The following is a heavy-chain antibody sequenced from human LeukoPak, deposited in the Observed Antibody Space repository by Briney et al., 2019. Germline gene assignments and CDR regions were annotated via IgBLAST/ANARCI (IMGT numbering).Heavy chain of an antibody. J-gene: IGHJ4*02. CDR3: VRDPFDSSGHDQGAY. CDR1: GFTVSNYH. CDR2: IVHTGVET. D-gene: IGHD3-22*01. Sequence: GGSLRLSCAASGFTVSNYHINWVRQAPGWGLEWVAAIVHTGVETYYADSVKGRFTLSRDNSENMVHLQMNSLRVDDTAVYYCVRDPFDSSGHDQGAYWGQGALVTVSS. V-gene: IGHV3-23*01.